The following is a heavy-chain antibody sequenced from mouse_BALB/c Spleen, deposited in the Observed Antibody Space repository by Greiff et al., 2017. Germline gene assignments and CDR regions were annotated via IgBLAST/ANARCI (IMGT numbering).Heavy chain of an antibody. CDR3: ARDMDDGYAWFAY. D-gene: IGHD2-3*01. CDR1: GFSLTGYG. CDR2: IWGDGST. J-gene: IGHJ3*01. V-gene: IGHV2-6-7*01. Sequence: VQGVESGPGLVAPSQSLSITCTVSGFSLTGYGVNWVRQPPGKGLEWLGMIWGDGSTDYNSALKSRLSISKDNSKSQVFLKMNSLQTDDTARYYCARDMDDGYAWFAYWGQGTLVTVSA.